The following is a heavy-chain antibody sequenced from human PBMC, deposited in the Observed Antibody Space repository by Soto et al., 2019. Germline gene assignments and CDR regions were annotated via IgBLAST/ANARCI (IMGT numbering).Heavy chain of an antibody. CDR3: ARDYGSYGQSFGEYGMDV. V-gene: IGHV1-46*01. CDR2: INPSGGST. Sequence: ASVKVSCKASGYTFTSYYMHWVRQAPGQGLEWMGIINPSGGSTSYAQKFQGRVTMTRDTSTSTVYMELSSLRSEDTAVYYCARDYGSYGQSFGEYGMDVWGQGTTVTVSS. CDR1: GYTFTSYY. D-gene: IGHD3-10*01. J-gene: IGHJ6*02.